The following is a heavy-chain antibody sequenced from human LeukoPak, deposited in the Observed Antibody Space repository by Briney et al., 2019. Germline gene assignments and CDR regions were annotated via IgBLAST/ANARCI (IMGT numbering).Heavy chain of an antibody. CDR2: INHSGST. CDR1: GGSIDTYY. J-gene: IGHJ4*02. D-gene: IGHD2/OR15-2a*01. Sequence: SETLSLTCTVSGGSIDTYYWSWIRQPPGKGLEWIGEINHSGSTNYNPSLKSRVTISVDTSKNQFSLKLSSVTAADTAVYYCARGKPFLRPFDYWGQGTLVTVSS. CDR3: ARGKPFLRPFDY. V-gene: IGHV4-34*01.